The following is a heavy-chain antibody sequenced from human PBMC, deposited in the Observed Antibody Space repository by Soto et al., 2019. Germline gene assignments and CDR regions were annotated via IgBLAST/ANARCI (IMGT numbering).Heavy chain of an antibody. CDR3: ARHHHLVVADTNRWFDA. D-gene: IGHD6-19*01. CDR2: IYYSGNT. J-gene: IGHJ5*01. V-gene: IGHV4-39*01. Sequence: QLQLQASGPGLVKPAETLSLTCTVSGGSITTSSYSWGWIRRPPGKGLEWLGSIYYSGNTYYNPSLKSRVTMSVDTSKSRFSLKLSSVTAADTALYYCARHHHLVVADTNRWFDAWGPGILVTVSS. CDR1: GGSITTSSYS.